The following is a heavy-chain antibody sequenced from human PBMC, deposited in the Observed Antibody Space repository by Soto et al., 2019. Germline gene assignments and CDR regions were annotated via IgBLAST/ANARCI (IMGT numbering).Heavy chain of an antibody. CDR2: VYYSGGT. CDR3: ARAVVAATYAFDY. V-gene: IGHV4-61*08. D-gene: IGHD2-15*01. J-gene: IGHJ4*02. CDR1: AGTVRTLAHS. Sequence: ENLPVRYSVSAGTVRTLAHSWSRIRQPPGKGLDWIGYVYYSGGTNYNPSLKSRVTISVDTSKNQFSLKLSSVTAADTAVYSCARAVVAATYAFDYWDQG.